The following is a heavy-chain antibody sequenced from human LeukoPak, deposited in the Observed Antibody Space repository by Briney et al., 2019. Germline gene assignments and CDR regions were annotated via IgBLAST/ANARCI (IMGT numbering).Heavy chain of an antibody. CDR2: IYSGGST. D-gene: IGHD1-14*01. CDR3: ARGEGGILATPEDY. V-gene: IGHV3-53*01. Sequence: GGSLRLSYAASGFTVSSNYMSWVRQAPGKGLEWVSVIYSGGSTYYADSVKGRFTISRDNSKNTLYLQMNSLRAEDTAVYYCARGEGGILATPEDYWGQGTLVTVSS. CDR1: GFTVSSNY. J-gene: IGHJ4*02.